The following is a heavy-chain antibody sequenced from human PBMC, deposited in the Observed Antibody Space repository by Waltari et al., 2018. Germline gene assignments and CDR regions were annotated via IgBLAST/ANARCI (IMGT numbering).Heavy chain of an antibody. CDR1: GFTFRCSC. CDR2: ISSSSSTI. Sequence: EVKLVESGGGLVKHGGSLRLSCAASGFTFRCSCMNWVRQAPGKGLEWVSYISSSSSTIYYADSVKGRFTISRDNAKNSLYLQMNSLRAEDTAVYYCAREPLFDPWGQGTLVTVSS. CDR3: AREPLFDP. J-gene: IGHJ5*02. V-gene: IGHV3-48*01.